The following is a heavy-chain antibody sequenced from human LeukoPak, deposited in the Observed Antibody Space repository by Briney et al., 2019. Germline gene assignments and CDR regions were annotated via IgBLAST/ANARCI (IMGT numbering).Heavy chain of an antibody. V-gene: IGHV3-64*01. CDR1: GFTFSSYA. CDR2: ISSNGGST. Sequence: GGSLRLSCAASGFTFSSYAMHWLRQAPGKGLEYVSAISSNGGSTYYANSVKGRFTISRDNSKNTLYLQMGSLRAEDMAVYYCARNRGYRFEPWGQGTLVTVSS. CDR3: ARNRGYRFEP. D-gene: IGHD5-18*01. J-gene: IGHJ5*02.